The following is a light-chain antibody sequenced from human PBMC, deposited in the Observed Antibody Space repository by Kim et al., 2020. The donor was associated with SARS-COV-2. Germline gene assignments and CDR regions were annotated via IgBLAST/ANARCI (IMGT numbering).Light chain of an antibody. V-gene: IGKV3-11*01. CDR2: EAS. CDR3: QQRSNWPPVYT. CDR1: QSVSSY. J-gene: IGKJ2*01. Sequence: EIVLTQSPATLSLSPGERATLSCRASQSVSSYLAWYQQKPGQAPRLLIYEASNRATGIPARFSGSGSGTDFTLTISSLEPEDFAVYYCQQRSNWPPVYTFGQGSKMEI.